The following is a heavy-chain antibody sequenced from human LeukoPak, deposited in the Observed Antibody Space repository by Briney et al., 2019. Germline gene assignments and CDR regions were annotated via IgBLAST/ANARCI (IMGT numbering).Heavy chain of an antibody. J-gene: IGHJ5*02. CDR2: INPGGGST. Sequence: ASVKVSCKASGYTFTSYYMHWVRQAPGQGLEWMGIINPGGGSTSYAQKFQGRVTMTRDMSTSTVYMELSSLRSEDTAVYYCARRTYNWNYGRGVWFDPWGQGTLVTVSS. V-gene: IGHV1-46*01. CDR1: GYTFTSYY. D-gene: IGHD1-7*01. CDR3: ARRTYNWNYGRGVWFDP.